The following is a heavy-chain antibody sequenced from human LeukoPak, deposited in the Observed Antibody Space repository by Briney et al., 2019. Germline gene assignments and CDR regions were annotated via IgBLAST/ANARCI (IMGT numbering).Heavy chain of an antibody. CDR3: ARARGYSYGRNWFDP. CDR2: INPNSGGT. J-gene: IGHJ5*02. CDR1: GYTFTNYY. Sequence: ASVKVSCKASGYTFTNYYIHWVRQAPGQGLEWMGWINPNSGGTNYAQKFQGRVTMTRDTSISTAYMELSRLRSDDTAVYYCARARGYSYGRNWFDPWGQGTLVTVSS. D-gene: IGHD5-18*01. V-gene: IGHV1-2*02.